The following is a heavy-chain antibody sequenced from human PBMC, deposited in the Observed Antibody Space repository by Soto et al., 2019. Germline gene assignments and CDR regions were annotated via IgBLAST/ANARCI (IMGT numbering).Heavy chain of an antibody. V-gene: IGHV3-23*01. CDR3: VTQYFDH. CDR1: GFTFSNYA. CDR2: ISADGGST. J-gene: IGHJ4*02. Sequence: PGGSLRLSCAASGFTFSNYAMSWVRQAPGKGLEWVSTISADGGSTYYAESVKGRFTISRDISKSTLYLQINNLRAEDTAVYYCVTQYFDHWGQGSLVTVSS.